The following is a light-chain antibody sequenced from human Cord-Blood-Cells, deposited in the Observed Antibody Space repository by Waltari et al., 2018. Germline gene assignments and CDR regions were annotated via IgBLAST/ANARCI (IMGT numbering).Light chain of an antibody. Sequence: QSALTQPPSASGSPGQSVTISCTGTSSDVGGYNYVSWYQQHPGKAPKLMIYEVSKRPSGVPERFSGSKSGNTASLTVSGLQAEDGADYYCSSYAGSNNLVVGGGTKLTVL. J-gene: IGLJ3*02. V-gene: IGLV2-8*01. CDR1: SSDVGGYNY. CDR3: SSYAGSNNLV. CDR2: EVS.